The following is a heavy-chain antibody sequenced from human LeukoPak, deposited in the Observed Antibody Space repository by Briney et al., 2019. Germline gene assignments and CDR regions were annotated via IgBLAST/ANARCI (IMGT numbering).Heavy chain of an antibody. CDR3: ARGHSGWYLSDAFDI. V-gene: IGHV3-30*03. D-gene: IGHD6-19*01. Sequence: GGSLRLSCAASGFTFSSYGMHWVRQAPGKGLEWVAVISYDGSNKYYADSVKGRFTISRDNSKNTLYLQMNSLRAEDTAVYYCARGHSGWYLSDAFDIWGQGTMVAVSS. CDR2: ISYDGSNK. CDR1: GFTFSSYG. J-gene: IGHJ3*02.